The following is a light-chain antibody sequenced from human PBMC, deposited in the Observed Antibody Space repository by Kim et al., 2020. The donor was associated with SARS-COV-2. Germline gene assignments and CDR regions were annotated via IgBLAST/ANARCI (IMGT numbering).Light chain of an antibody. CDR1: QTLTSSY. V-gene: IGKV3-20*01. CDR3: QQYGRSPSYT. J-gene: IGKJ2*01. CDR2: GTS. Sequence: SPAERATLPCRASQTLTSSYLAWYQQKPGQAPRLLIYGTSTRATGIADRFSGSGSGTDFTLTISRLESEDSAVYYCQQYGRSPSYTFGQGTKLEI.